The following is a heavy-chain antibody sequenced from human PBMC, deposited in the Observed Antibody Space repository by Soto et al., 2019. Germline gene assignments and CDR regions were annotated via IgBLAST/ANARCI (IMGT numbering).Heavy chain of an antibody. J-gene: IGHJ4*02. V-gene: IGHV3-66*01. D-gene: IGHD2-15*01. CDR2: IYTGGLT. CDR1: GFIVSSNY. CDR3: ARTIGGASSLYFYY. Sequence: EVQLVESGGALVQPGGSLRLSCAASGFIVSSNYMNWVRQAPGKGLEWVSVIYTGGLTSYADSVKGRFTISRDSSKNTLYLQMNSLRTEDTAVYYCARTIGGASSLYFYYWGQGTLVSVSS.